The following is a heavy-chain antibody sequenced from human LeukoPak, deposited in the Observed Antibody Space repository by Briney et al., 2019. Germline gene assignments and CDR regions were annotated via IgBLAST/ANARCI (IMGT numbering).Heavy chain of an antibody. V-gene: IGHV3-23*01. CDR3: AKDRIALAGMCPDS. J-gene: IGHJ1*01. D-gene: IGHD6-19*01. CDR1: GFSFSRYV. CDR2: ISGSGHT. Sequence: PGGSLRLSCAASGFSFSRYVMSWVRQAPGKGLEWVSSISGSGHTYYADSVKGRFTVSRDNSNNTMYLQMSNLRAEDTAVYYCAKDRIALAGMCPDSWGQGTLVTVSS.